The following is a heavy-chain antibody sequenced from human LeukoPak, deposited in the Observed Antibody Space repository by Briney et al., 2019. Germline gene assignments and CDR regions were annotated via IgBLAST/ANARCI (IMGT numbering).Heavy chain of an antibody. V-gene: IGHV3-53*01. CDR3: ARYDNGKDYFDY. CDR2: MYSGGGT. Sequence: PGGSLRLSCEASGFSVTRNYVSWVRQAPGKGLEWVSLMYSGGGTSYADSVKGRFTISRDTSRNTLHLQMSSLRAEDTALYYCARYDNGKDYFDYWGQGTLVTVSS. D-gene: IGHD1-1*01. J-gene: IGHJ4*02. CDR1: GFSVTRNY.